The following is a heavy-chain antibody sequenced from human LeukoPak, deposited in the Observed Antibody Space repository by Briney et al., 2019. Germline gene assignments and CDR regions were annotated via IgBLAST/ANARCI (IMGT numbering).Heavy chain of an antibody. CDR2: ISSRSSTI. D-gene: IGHD3-10*01. CDR1: GFTFSDYY. J-gene: IGHJ4*02. V-gene: IGHV3-11*04. Sequence: TGGSLRLSCAASGFTFSDYYMSWIRQAPGKGLEWVSYISSRSSTIYYADSVKGRFTISRDNAKNSLYLQMNSLRAVDTAVYYCARDGYYYGSGSYYKVDFDYWGQGTLVTVSS. CDR3: ARDGYYYGSGSYYKVDFDY.